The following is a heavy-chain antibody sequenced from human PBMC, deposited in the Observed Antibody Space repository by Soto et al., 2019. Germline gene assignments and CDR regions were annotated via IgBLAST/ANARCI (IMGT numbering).Heavy chain of an antibody. J-gene: IGHJ4*01. V-gene: IGHV3-23*01. CDR1: GVTLTRSE. CDR3: AKDMGQWVETFDY. CDR2: IIAGGGGT. Sequence: PXGSLRLECAGAGVTLTRSEVSWVRQAPGKGLEWVSGIIAGGGGTYYADSVKGRFTISRDISKNTVYLQMNGLRVEDTAVYYCAKDMGQWVETFDYWGQGSLVTVSS. D-gene: IGHD6-19*01.